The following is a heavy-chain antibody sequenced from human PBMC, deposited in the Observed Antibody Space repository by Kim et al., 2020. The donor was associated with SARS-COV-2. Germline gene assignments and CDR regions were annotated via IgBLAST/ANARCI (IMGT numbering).Heavy chain of an antibody. CDR2: IYYSGST. CDR1: GGSISSGGYY. Sequence: SETLSLTCTVSGGSISSGGYYWSWIRQHPGKGLEWIGYIYYSGSTYYNPSLKSRVTISVDTSKNQFSLKLSSVTAADTAVYYCARARGYCSSTSCYGFWFDPWGQGTLVTVSS. V-gene: IGHV4-31*03. D-gene: IGHD2-2*01. J-gene: IGHJ5*02. CDR3: ARARGYCSSTSCYGFWFDP.